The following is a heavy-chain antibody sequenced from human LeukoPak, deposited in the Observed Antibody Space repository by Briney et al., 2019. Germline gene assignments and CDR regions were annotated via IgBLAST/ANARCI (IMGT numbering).Heavy chain of an antibody. CDR2: IYYSGSA. Sequence: PSETLSLTCTVSGGSISSGAYYWSWIRQHPGKGLEWIGYIYYSGSAYYNPSLKGRVTISVDTSKNQFSLQLSSVTAADTAVYYCASLESSIAARSPFDIWGQGTMVTVSS. CDR3: ASLESSIAARSPFDI. V-gene: IGHV4-31*03. D-gene: IGHD6-6*01. J-gene: IGHJ3*02. CDR1: GGSISSGAYY.